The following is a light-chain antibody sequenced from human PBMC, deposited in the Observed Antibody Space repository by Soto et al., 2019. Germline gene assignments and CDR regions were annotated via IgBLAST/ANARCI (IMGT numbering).Light chain of an antibody. CDR1: SSDVGAYSY. V-gene: IGLV2-14*01. CDR2: EVN. CDR3: LSLTSSDNYI. J-gene: IGLJ1*01. Sequence: QSALTPPASVSGSPGQSITISCTGTSSDVGAYSYVSWYQHHPGKVPKLMLYEVNNRPSGVSNRFSGSKSGNTASLTISGLQAEDEADYYCLSLTSSDNYIFGGGTKVTVL.